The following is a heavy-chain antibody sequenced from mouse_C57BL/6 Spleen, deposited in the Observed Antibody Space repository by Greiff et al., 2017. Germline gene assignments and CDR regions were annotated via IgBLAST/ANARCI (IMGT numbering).Heavy chain of an antibody. J-gene: IGHJ4*01. CDR2: IWSGGST. Sequence: QVQLKQSGPGLVQPSQSLSITCTVSGFSLTSYGVHWVRQPPGKGLEWLGVIWSGGSTDYNAAFISRLSISKDNSKSQVFFKMNSLQADDTAIYYSAKARNYGYYYAMDYWGQGTSVTVSS. D-gene: IGHD2-1*01. CDR3: AKARNYGYYYAMDY. CDR1: GFSLTSYG. V-gene: IGHV2-4*01.